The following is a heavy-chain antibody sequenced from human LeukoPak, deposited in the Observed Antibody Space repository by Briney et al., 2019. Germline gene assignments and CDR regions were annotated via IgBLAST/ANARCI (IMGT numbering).Heavy chain of an antibody. Sequence: PGGSLRLSCAASGFTFSSYAMSWVRQTPGKGLEWVSRISESGGSTYYADSVKGRFTIFRDNSKNTLYLQMNSLRAEDTAVYYCAKDRGSSWYGTSDYWGQGTLVTASS. CDR1: GFTFSSYA. J-gene: IGHJ4*02. V-gene: IGHV3-23*01. CDR2: ISESGGST. D-gene: IGHD6-13*01. CDR3: AKDRGSSWYGTSDY.